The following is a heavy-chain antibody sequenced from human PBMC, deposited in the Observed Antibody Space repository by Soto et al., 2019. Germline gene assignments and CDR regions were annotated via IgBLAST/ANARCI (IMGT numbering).Heavy chain of an antibody. V-gene: IGHV1-46*01. D-gene: IGHD1-1*01. CDR2: INPSGGST. J-gene: IGHJ6*02. CDR1: GYTFTSYY. Sequence: GASVKVSCKASGYTFTSYYMHWVRQAPGQGLEWMGIINPSGGSTSYAQKFQGRVTMTRDTSTSTVYMELSSLRSEDTAVYYCAREGTRGTFYYYYGMDVWGQGTTVTVSS. CDR3: AREGTRGTFYYYYGMDV.